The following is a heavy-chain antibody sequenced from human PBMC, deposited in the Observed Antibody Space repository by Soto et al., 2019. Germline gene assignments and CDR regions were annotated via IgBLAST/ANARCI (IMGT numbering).Heavy chain of an antibody. CDR3: AKGTAARPGGGFFDY. CDR2: ISRSGGST. D-gene: IGHD6-6*01. J-gene: IGHJ4*02. Sequence: GRSLRLSCAASGFTFSSYPMSWVRQAPGKGLEWVSAISRSGGSTYYADSVKGRFTISRDNSKNTLYLQMNSLRADDTAVYYCAKGTAARPGGGFFDYWDQGPFDIVSS. CDR1: GFTFSSYP. V-gene: IGHV3-23*01.